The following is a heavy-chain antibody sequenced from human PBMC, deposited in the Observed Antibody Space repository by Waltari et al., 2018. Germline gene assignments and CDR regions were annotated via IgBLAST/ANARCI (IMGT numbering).Heavy chain of an antibody. V-gene: IGHV3-7*01. CDR3: ARDSYSYGYGVFDY. D-gene: IGHD5-18*01. Sequence: EVQLVESGGGLVQPGGSLGLSCPASGFSFSTYWMTWFRQAPGKGLEWVANIKQDGSEKYYMDSVKGRFTISRDNAKNSLYLQMNSLRAEDTAFYYCARDSYSYGYGVFDYWGQGTLVTVSS. CDR2: IKQDGSEK. CDR1: GFSFSTYW. J-gene: IGHJ4*02.